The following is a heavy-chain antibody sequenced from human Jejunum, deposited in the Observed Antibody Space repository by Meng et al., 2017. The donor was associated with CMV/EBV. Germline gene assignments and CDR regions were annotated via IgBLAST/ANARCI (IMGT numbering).Heavy chain of an antibody. Sequence: VRLVESGGGLVQPGGALERSLPGAGITFSGYWIHWVRQAPGKGLVWVSRINTDGSTINYADSVKGRFTISRDDAKNTLYLQMNSLTAEDTAVYYCARAGSYRFDYWGHGTLVTVSS. CDR1: GITFSGYW. CDR2: INTDGSTI. D-gene: IGHD3-10*01. V-gene: IGHV3-74*01. J-gene: IGHJ4*01. CDR3: ARAGSYRFDY.